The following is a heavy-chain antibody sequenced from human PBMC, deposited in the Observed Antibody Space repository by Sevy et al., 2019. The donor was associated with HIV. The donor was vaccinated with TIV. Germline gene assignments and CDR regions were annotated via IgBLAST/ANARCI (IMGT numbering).Heavy chain of an antibody. J-gene: IGHJ5*02. V-gene: IGHV4-30-4*01. D-gene: IGHD3-16*01. Sequence: SETLSLTCTVSGGSISSGDYYWSWLRQPPGKVLGWIGYIYYSGSTYYNPTLKSRVTISVDTSKNQFSLKLSSVTAADTAGYYGARDRGDWFDPWGQGTLVTVSS. CDR2: IYYSGST. CDR3: ARDRGDWFDP. CDR1: GGSISSGDYY.